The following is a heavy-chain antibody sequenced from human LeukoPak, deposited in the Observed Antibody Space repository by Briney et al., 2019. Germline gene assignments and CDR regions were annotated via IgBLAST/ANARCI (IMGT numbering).Heavy chain of an antibody. J-gene: IGHJ4*02. D-gene: IGHD2/OR15-2a*01. CDR2: IYPGDSDT. V-gene: IGHV5-51*01. Sequence: GESLKISCKGSGYTFTTHWIGWVRQMPGKGLEWMGIIYPGDSDTRYSPSFQGQVTISADKSITTAYLQWSSLKASDTAMYYCARVMTTLTGFDFWGQGTLVTVSS. CDR3: ARVMTTLTGFDF. CDR1: GYTFTTHW.